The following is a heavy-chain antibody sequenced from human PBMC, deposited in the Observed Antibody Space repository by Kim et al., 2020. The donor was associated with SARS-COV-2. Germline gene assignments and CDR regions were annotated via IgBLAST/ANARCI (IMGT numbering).Heavy chain of an antibody. CDR2: IIGSGGST. CDR3: AKAGDRIAAANYYYYYGMDV. V-gene: IGHV3-23*01. J-gene: IGHJ6*02. D-gene: IGHD6-25*01. Sequence: GGSLRLSCAASGFTFSSYAMSWVRQAPGKGLEWVSAIIGSGGSTYYTDSVKGRFTISRDNSKNTLYLQMNSLRAEDTAVYYCAKAGDRIAAANYYYYYGMDVWGQGTKVTVSS. CDR1: GFTFSSYA.